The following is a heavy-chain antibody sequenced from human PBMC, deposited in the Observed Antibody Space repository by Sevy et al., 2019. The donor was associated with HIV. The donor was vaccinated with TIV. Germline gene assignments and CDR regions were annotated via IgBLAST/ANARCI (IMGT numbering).Heavy chain of an antibody. CDR2: ISWDGGST. CDR3: AKDIHNPLSSSWYYFDY. J-gene: IGHJ4*02. V-gene: IGHV3-43*01. D-gene: IGHD6-13*01. CDR1: GFTFDDYT. Sequence: GGSLRLSCAASGFTFDDYTMHWVRQAPGKGLEWVSLISWDGGSTYYADSVKGRFTISRDNSKNSLYLQMNSLRTEDTALYYCAKDIHNPLSSSWYYFDYWGQGTLVTVSS.